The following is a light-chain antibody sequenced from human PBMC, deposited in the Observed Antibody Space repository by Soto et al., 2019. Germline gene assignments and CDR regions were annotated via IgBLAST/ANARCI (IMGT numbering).Light chain of an antibody. CDR2: GAS. CDR1: QSVSSSY. CDR3: QHDYNLLT. V-gene: IGKV3D-7*01. J-gene: IGKJ4*01. Sequence: EIVLTQSPCTLSFSPWERSTLSFMASQSVSSSYLAWYQQKPGQAPGLLIYGASTRATAIPARFSGSGSGTDFTLTVSSLQPEDFAVYYCQHDYNLLTFGGGTKVDI.